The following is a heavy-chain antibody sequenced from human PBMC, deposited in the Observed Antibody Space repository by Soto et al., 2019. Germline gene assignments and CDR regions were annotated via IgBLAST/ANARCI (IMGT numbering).Heavy chain of an antibody. CDR3: ARGVVTAIPGPNWFDP. Sequence: EVQLVESGGGLIQPGGSLRLSCAASGFTVSSNYMSWVRQAPGKGLEWVSVIYSGGSTYYADSVKGRFTISRDNSKSTLYLQMNSLRAEDTAVYYCARGVVTAIPGPNWFDPWGQGTLVTVSS. J-gene: IGHJ5*02. CDR1: GFTVSSNY. D-gene: IGHD2-21*02. CDR2: IYSGGST. V-gene: IGHV3-53*01.